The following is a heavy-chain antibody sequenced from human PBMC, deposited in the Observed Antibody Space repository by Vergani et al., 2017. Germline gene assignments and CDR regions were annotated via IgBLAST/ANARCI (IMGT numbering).Heavy chain of an antibody. CDR2: IYPGDSDT. Sequence: EVQLVQSGAEVKKPGQSLKISCKGSGYSFTSYWIGWVRQTPGKGLEWMGIIYPGDSDTRYSPSFQGQVTISADKSISTAYLPWSSLKASDTAMYYCARGYYESSGYYSPFDCWGQGTLVTVSS. D-gene: IGHD3-22*01. CDR3: ARGYYESSGYYSPFDC. V-gene: IGHV5-51*01. J-gene: IGHJ4*02. CDR1: GYSFTSYW.